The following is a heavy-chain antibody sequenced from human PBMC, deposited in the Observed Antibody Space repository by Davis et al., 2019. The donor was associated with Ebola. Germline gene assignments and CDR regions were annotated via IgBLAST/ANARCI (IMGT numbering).Heavy chain of an antibody. D-gene: IGHD4-17*01. J-gene: IGHJ4*02. CDR3: ATQTPRGVNDYGDYDFDY. CDR2: IYPGDADT. Sequence: GGSLRLSCKASGYSFTSYWIGWVRQMPGKGLEWMGIIYPGDADTRYSPSFQGQVTISADKSISTAYLQWSSLKASDTAMYYCATQTPRGVNDYGDYDFDYWGQGTLVTVSS. V-gene: IGHV5-51*01. CDR1: GYSFTSYW.